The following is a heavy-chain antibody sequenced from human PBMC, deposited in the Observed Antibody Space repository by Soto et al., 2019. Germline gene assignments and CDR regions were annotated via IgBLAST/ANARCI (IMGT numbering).Heavy chain of an antibody. Sequence: EVRLEQSGGGLVKPGGSLRLSCAASGFTFNNAWMSWIRQTPGKGLEWVGRVKSKTDGETTDYAAPVKGRLTISRDDSKDSLYLQMNSLKTEDTAVYYCTTDQHGCFDHCGQGTLVIVSS. D-gene: IGHD2-8*01. CDR3: TTDQHGCFDH. V-gene: IGHV3-15*01. J-gene: IGHJ4*02. CDR1: GFTFNNAW. CDR2: VKSKTDGETT.